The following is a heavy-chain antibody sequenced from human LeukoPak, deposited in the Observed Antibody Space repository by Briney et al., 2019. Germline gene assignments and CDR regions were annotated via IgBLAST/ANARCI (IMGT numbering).Heavy chain of an antibody. V-gene: IGHV4-59*01. J-gene: IGHJ4*02. D-gene: IGHD1-26*01. CDR3: ARIVGATTGIDY. CDR1: GGSISSYY. CDR2: IYYSGST. Sequence: PSETLSLTCTVSGGSISSYYWSWIRQPPGKGLEGIGYIYYSGSTNYNPSLKSRVTISVDTSKNQFSLKLSSVPAADTAVYYCARIVGATTGIDYWGQGTLVTVSS.